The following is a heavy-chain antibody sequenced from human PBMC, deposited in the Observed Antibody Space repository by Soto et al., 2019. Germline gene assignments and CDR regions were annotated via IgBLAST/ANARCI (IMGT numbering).Heavy chain of an antibody. CDR1: GFTFSSYG. J-gene: IGHJ6*02. Sequence: GGSLRLSCAASGFTFSSYGMHWVRQAPGKGLEWVAVIWYDGSNKYYADSVKGRFTISRDNSKNTLYLQMNSLRAEDTAVYYCARGYCSGGSCYYYYYYGMDVWGQGTTVTVS. CDR3: ARGYCSGGSCYYYYYYGMDV. D-gene: IGHD2-15*01. V-gene: IGHV3-33*01. CDR2: IWYDGSNK.